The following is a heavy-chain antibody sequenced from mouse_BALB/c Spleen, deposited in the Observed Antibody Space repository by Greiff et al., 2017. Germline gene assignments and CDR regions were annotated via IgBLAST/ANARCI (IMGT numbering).Heavy chain of an antibody. CDR1: GFTFCSFG. CDR2: ISSGSSTI. D-gene: IGHD2-4*01. V-gene: IGHV5-17*02. J-gene: IGHJ3*01. Sequence: EVNVVESGGGLVQPGGSRKLSCAASGFTFCSFGMHWVRQAPEKGLEWVAYISSGSSTIYYADTVKGRFTISRDNPKNTLFLQMTSLRSEDTAMYYCARSVYYDYDGFAYWGQGTLVTVSA. CDR3: ARSVYYDYDGFAY.